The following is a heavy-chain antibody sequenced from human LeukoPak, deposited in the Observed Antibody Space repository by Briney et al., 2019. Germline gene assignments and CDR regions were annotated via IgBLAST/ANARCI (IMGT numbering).Heavy chain of an antibody. CDR1: GGSISSHY. V-gene: IGHV4-59*11. J-gene: IGHJ4*02. CDR3: ARARRDSGYYKVDY. D-gene: IGHD3-3*01. Sequence: PSETLSLTCTVSGGSISSHYWSWIRQPPGKGLEWIGYIYYSGTTNYNPSLKSRVTLSIDKSKNQFSLNLNSVTAADTAVYYCARARRDSGYYKVDYWGQGTLATVSS. CDR2: IYYSGTT.